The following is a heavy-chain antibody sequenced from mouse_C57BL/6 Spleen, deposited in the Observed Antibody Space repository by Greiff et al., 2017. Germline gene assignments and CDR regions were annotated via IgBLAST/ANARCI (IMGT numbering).Heavy chain of an antibody. J-gene: IGHJ4*01. CDR3: ASPYYGSSYLYAMDY. D-gene: IGHD1-1*01. CDR1: GFNIKDYY. V-gene: IGHV14-2*01. CDR2: IDPEDGET. Sequence: EVQLQESGAELVKPGASVKLSCTASGFNIKDYYMHWVKQRTEQGLEWIGRIDPEDGETKYAPKFQGKATITADTSSNTAYLQLSSLTSEDTAVYYCASPYYGSSYLYAMDYWGQGTSVTVSS.